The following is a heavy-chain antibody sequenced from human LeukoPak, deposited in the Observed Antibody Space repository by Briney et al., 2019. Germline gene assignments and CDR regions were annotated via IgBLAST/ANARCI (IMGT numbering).Heavy chain of an antibody. J-gene: IGHJ6*02. V-gene: IGHV4-34*01. CDR1: GGSFSGYY. CDR3: ASSIMGDYGILTGYYNNYYYGMDV. D-gene: IGHD3-9*01. Sequence: PSETLSLTCAVYGGSFSGYYWSWIRQPPGKGLEWIGEINHSGSTNYNPSLKSRVTISVDTSKNQFSLKLSSVTAADTAVYYCASSIMGDYGILTGYYNNYYYGMDVWGQGTTVTVSS. CDR2: INHSGST.